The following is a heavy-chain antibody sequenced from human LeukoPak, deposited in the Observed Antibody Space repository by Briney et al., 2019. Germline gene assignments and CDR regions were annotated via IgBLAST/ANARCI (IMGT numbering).Heavy chain of an antibody. J-gene: IGHJ4*02. CDR3: GSAPGWYGLDY. Sequence: SVRVSCKASGGTFSSYAISGGPQGPGQGREWRGAIIPISGTANSAQTFQGRVTITADEPTSTACMDLRALKSEETAVYYCGSAPGWYGLDYWGQGTLVTVSS. CDR2: IIPISGTA. D-gene: IGHD2-15*01. V-gene: IGHV1-69*13. CDR1: GGTFSSYA.